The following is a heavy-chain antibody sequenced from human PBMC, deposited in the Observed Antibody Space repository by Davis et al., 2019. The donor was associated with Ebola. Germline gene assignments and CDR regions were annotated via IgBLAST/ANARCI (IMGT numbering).Heavy chain of an antibody. D-gene: IGHD5-18*01. V-gene: IGHV1-18*04. Sequence: ASVKVSCKAFGYTFTSYGISWVRQVPGQGLEYMGWISGYNGNTNYVQKLQGRVTLTTDTSTSTAYMELRSLRSDDTAVYYCARDKGMVYSYAADYWGQGTLVTVSS. CDR2: ISGYNGNT. CDR1: GYTFTSYG. J-gene: IGHJ4*02. CDR3: ARDKGMVYSYAADY.